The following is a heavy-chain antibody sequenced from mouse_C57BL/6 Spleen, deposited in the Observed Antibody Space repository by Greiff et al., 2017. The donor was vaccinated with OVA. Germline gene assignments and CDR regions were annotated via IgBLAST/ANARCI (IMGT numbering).Heavy chain of an antibody. CDR3: ARGACYDYDVEGFAG. CDR2: ISSGSSTI. D-gene: IGHD2-4*01. Sequence: EVQGVESGGGLVKPGGSLKLSCAASGFTFSDYGMHWVRQAPEKGLEWVAYISSGSSTIYYADTVKGRFTISRDNAKNTLFLQMTSLRSEDTAMYYCARGACYDYDVEGFAGWGQGTLVTVAA. CDR1: GFTFSDYG. V-gene: IGHV5-17*01. J-gene: IGHJ3*01.